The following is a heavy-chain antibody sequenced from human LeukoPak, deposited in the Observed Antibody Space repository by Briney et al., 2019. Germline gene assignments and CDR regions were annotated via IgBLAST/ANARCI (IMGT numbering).Heavy chain of an antibody. V-gene: IGHV1-69*04. D-gene: IGHD4-17*01. J-gene: IGHJ4*02. CDR1: GGTFSSYA. CDR2: IIPILGIA. CDR3: ARLPRGVDYGDDGSY. Sequence: ASVKVSCKASGGTFSSYAISWVRQAPGQGLEWMGRIIPILGIANYAQKFQGRVTITADKSTSTAYMELSSLRSEDTAVYYCARLPRGVDYGDDGSYWGQGTLVTVSS.